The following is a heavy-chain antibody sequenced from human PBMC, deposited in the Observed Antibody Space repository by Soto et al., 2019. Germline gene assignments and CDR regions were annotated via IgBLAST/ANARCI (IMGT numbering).Heavy chain of an antibody. D-gene: IGHD3-10*01. CDR3: ARDANSINMVRGETIYYFAY. J-gene: IGHJ4*02. Sequence: GGSLRLSCAASGFTFSSYSMNWVRQAPGKGLEWVSYISSSSSTIYYADSVKGRFTISRDNAKNSLYLQMNSLRDEDTAVYYCARDANSINMVRGETIYYFAYWGQGTLVTVSS. CDR1: GFTFSSYS. V-gene: IGHV3-48*02. CDR2: ISSSSSTI.